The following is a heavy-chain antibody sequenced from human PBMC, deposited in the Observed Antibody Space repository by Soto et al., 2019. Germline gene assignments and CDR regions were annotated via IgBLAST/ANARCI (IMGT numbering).Heavy chain of an antibody. Sequence: PSETLSLTCAVYGGSFSGYYWSWIRQPPGKGLEWIGEINHSGSTNYNPSLKSRVTISVDTSKNQFSLKLSSVTAADTAVYYCARGRAYGSGKRGWFDPWGQGTLVTVSS. J-gene: IGHJ5*02. CDR2: INHSGST. D-gene: IGHD3-10*01. CDR3: ARGRAYGSGKRGWFDP. V-gene: IGHV4-34*01. CDR1: GGSFSGYY.